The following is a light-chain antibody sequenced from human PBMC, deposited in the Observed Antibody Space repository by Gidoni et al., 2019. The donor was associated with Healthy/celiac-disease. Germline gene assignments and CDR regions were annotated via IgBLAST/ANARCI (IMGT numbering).Light chain of an antibody. Sequence: DIVMTQSPVSLAVSLGERATINCKSSQSVLYSSNNKNYLAWYQQKPGQPPKLLIYWASTRESGVPDRFSGSGSGTDFTLTISSLQAEDVAVYYCQQYYSTPHTFGPXTKVDIK. V-gene: IGKV4-1*01. CDR3: QQYYSTPHT. J-gene: IGKJ3*01. CDR1: QSVLYSSNNKNY. CDR2: WAS.